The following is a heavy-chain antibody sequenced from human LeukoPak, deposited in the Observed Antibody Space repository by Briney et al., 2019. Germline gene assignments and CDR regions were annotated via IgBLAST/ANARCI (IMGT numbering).Heavy chain of an antibody. CDR2: ISGTGGRT. J-gene: IGHJ6*04. V-gene: IGHV3-23*01. CDR3: AELGITMIGGV. D-gene: IGHD3-10*02. Sequence: GGSLRLSCAASGFTFSSYGRSWVRQAPGKGLGWVSAISGTGGRTYYADSVKGRFTISRDNAKNSLYLQMNSLRAEDTAVYYCAELGITMIGGVWGKGTTVTISS. CDR1: GFTFSSYG.